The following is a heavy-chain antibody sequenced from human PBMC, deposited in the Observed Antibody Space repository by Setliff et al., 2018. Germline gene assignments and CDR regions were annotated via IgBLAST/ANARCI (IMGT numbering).Heavy chain of an antibody. Sequence: GGSLRLSCAASGFTFSTYRMHWVRQAPGKGLEWVAVIWGDGGTKYHADSVKGRFTISRDDSKNTLYLRMNSLRPEDTAVYCCARTCSGSGCYAGLESWGQGTPVTVSS. V-gene: IGHV3-33*08. CDR1: GFTFSTYR. CDR2: IWGDGGTK. J-gene: IGHJ4*02. CDR3: ARTCSGSGCYAGLES. D-gene: IGHD2-15*01.